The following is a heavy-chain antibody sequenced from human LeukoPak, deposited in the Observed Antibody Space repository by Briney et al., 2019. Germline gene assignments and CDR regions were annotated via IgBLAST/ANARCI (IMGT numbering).Heavy chain of an antibody. J-gene: IGHJ4*02. CDR1: GYTFTGYY. CDR3: ARDPGLYSSSWYQLDY. Sequence: GASVKVSCKASGYTFTGYYMHWVRQAPGQGLEWMGWINPNSGGTNYAQKFQGRVTMTRDTSISTAYMELSRLRSDDMAVYYCARDPGLYSSSWYQLDYWGQGTLVTVSS. V-gene: IGHV1-2*02. D-gene: IGHD6-13*01. CDR2: INPNSGGT.